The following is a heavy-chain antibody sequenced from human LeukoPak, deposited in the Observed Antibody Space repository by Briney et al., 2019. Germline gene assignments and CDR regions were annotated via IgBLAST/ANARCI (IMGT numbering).Heavy chain of an antibody. V-gene: IGHV3-30*04. D-gene: IGHD1-26*01. CDR3: ARDPRRGASNFDY. CDR1: GFTFSSYA. CDR2: ISYDGSNK. Sequence: PGGSLRLSCAASGFTFSSYAMHWVRQAPGKGLEWVAVISYDGSNKYSADSVKGRFTISRDNSKNTLYLQMNSLRAEDTAVYYCARDPRRGASNFDYWGQGTLVTVSS. J-gene: IGHJ4*02.